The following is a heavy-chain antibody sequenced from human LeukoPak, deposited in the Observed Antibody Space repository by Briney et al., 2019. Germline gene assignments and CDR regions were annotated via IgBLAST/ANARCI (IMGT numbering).Heavy chain of an antibody. CDR2: ISYDGSNK. V-gene: IGHV3-30*03. Sequence: GRSLRLSCAASGLTFSSDGMHWVRQAPGKGLEWVAVISYDGSNKDYADSVKGRFTISRDDSKNTLYLQMNSLRAEDTVVYYRWTEGTALAASSDWFFGLCGRGTLVTVSS. CDR3: WTEGTALAASSDWFFGL. D-gene: IGHD6-19*01. J-gene: IGHJ2*01. CDR1: GLTFSSDG.